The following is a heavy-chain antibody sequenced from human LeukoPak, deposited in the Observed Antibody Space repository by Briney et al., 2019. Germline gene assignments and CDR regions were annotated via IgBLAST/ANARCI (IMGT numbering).Heavy chain of an antibody. CDR3: AREGGGSGLWYYDL. J-gene: IGHJ2*01. Sequence: PGGSLRLSCAASGFTFGSYSMHWVRQAPGKGPEFVSVIGGDGLTTFYADSVKDRFTISKDNSKSTLYLEMGSLRAEDMALYYCAREGGGSGLWYYDLWGRGTLVTVSS. CDR1: GFTFGSYS. CDR2: IGGDGLTT. D-gene: IGHD1-26*01. V-gene: IGHV3-64*02.